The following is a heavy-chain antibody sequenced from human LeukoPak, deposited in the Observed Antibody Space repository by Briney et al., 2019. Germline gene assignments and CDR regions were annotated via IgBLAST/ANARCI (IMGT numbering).Heavy chain of an antibody. CDR2: TSSSSSYT. CDR3: ARDHGYCSSTSCYPQFDY. J-gene: IGHJ4*02. CDR1: GFTFSDYY. Sequence: PGGSLRLSCAASGFTFSDYYMSWIRQAPGKGLEWVSYTSSSSSYTNYADSVKGRFTISRDNAKNSLYLQMNSLRAEDTAVYYCARDHGYCSSTSCYPQFDYWGQGTLVTVSS. V-gene: IGHV3-11*06. D-gene: IGHD2-2*03.